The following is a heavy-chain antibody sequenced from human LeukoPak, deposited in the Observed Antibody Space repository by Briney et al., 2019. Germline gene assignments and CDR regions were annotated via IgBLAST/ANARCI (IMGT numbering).Heavy chain of an antibody. D-gene: IGHD3-22*01. J-gene: IGHJ4*02. CDR2: INPNSGGT. CDR3: ARADDSSGYWGSPAPYYFDY. Sequence: ASVKVSCKASGYTFTGYYMHWVRQAPGQGLEWMGWINPNSGGTNYAQKFQGRVTMTRDTSISTAYMELSRLRSDDTAVYYCARADDSSGYWGSPAPYYFDYWGQGTLGTVSS. V-gene: IGHV1-2*02. CDR1: GYTFTGYY.